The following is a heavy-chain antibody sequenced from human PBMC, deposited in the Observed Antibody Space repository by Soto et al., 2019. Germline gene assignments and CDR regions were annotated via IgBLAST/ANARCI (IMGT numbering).Heavy chain of an antibody. CDR1: GYTFTSYA. V-gene: IGHV1-3*01. Sequence: QVQLVQSGAEVKKPGASVKVSCKASGYTFTSYAMHWVRQAPGQRLEWMGWINAGNGNTKYSQKFQGRVTITRDTSASTADMELSSLRSEDTAVYYCARDYCSSTSCLNYYYYYYMDVWGKGTTVTVSS. CDR2: INAGNGNT. D-gene: IGHD2-2*01. J-gene: IGHJ6*03. CDR3: ARDYCSSTSCLNYYYYYYMDV.